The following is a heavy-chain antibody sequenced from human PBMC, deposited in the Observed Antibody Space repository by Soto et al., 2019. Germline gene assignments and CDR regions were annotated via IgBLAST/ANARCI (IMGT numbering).Heavy chain of an antibody. CDR1: GGTFSSYA. D-gene: IGHD3-3*01. CDR3: AGVGSGYTFHRYYYYYGMDV. Sequence: GASVKVSCKASGGTFSSYAISWVRQAPGQGLEWMGGIIPIFGTANYAQKFQGRVTITADESTSTAYMELSSLRSEDTAVYYCAGVGSGYTFHRYYYYYGMDVWGQGTTVTVSS. CDR2: IIPIFGTA. J-gene: IGHJ6*02. V-gene: IGHV1-69*13.